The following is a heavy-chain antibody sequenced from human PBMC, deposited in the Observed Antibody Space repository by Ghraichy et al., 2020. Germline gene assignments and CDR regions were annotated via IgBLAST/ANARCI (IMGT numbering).Heavy chain of an antibody. V-gene: IGHV2-70*01. D-gene: IGHD2-21*01. Sequence: SGPTLAKPTQTLTLTCTFSGFSLSTSGMCVSWIRQPPGKALEWLALIDWDDDKYYSTSLKTRLTISKDTSKNQVVLTMTNMDPVDTATYYCARIAYCGGVDYYYYMDVWGKGTTVTVSS. CDR3: ARIAYCGGVDYYYYMDV. CDR1: GFSLSTSGMC. CDR2: IDWDDDK. J-gene: IGHJ6*03.